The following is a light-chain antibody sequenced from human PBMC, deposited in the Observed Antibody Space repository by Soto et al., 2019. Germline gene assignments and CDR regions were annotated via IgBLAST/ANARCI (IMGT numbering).Light chain of an antibody. Sequence: ELVMTQSPATLSVSRVERGTLSCRSSQSVSSNLGWYQQKPGRAPRLLIYGASTRATGIPARFSGSGSGIDVTLTISRLEPEDLAVYYCQQYGSSGTFGQGTKVDIK. J-gene: IGKJ1*01. V-gene: IGKV3-15*01. CDR3: QQYGSSGT. CDR1: QSVSSN. CDR2: GAS.